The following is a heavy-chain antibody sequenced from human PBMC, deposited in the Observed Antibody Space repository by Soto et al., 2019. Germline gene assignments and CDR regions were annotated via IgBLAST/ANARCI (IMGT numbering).Heavy chain of an antibody. CDR2: IIPIFDTA. CDR3: VRAQGPDVFDI. Sequence: SVKVSCKASGGTFSSYAISWVRQAPGQGLEWMGGIIPIFDTANYAQKFQGRVTITADESTSTTYMDLNSVRSEDTAVYYCVRAQGPDVFDIWGQGTMVTVSS. V-gene: IGHV1-69*13. CDR1: GGTFSSYA. J-gene: IGHJ3*02.